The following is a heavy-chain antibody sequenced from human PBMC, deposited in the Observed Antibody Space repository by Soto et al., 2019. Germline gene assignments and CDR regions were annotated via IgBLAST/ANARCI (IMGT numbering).Heavy chain of an antibody. CDR2: INSDGSGT. D-gene: IGHD5-18*01. Sequence: PGGSLRLSCAASGFTFSSYWMHWVRQAPGKGLVWVSRINSDGSGTSYADSVKGRFTISRDNAKNTLYLQMNSLRAEDTAVYYCARPAMVRVAAFDIWGQGTMVTVSS. J-gene: IGHJ3*02. CDR3: ARPAMVRVAAFDI. CDR1: GFTFSSYW. V-gene: IGHV3-74*01.